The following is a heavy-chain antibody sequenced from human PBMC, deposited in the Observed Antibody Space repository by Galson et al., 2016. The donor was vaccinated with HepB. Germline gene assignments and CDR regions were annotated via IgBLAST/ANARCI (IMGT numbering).Heavy chain of an antibody. V-gene: IGHV4-59*01. Sequence: SETLSLTCAVSGDSITNYYWGWIRQPPGKGLEWIGYIYYTGTTNYNPSLKSRVTISVDTSRTQFSLKLTSVTAADTAVYFCARERERAFDFWGQGTLVTVSS. CDR3: ARERERAFDF. CDR2: IYYTGTT. D-gene: IGHD6-25*01. CDR1: GDSITNYY. J-gene: IGHJ4*02.